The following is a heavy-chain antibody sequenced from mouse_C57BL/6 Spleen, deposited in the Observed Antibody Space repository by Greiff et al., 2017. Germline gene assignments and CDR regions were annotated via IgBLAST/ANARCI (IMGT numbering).Heavy chain of an antibody. CDR2: IDPNSGGT. D-gene: IGHD2-1*01. CDR3: VRAPYGNCLDY. Sequence: QVHVKQPGAELVKPGASVKLSCKASGYTFTSYWMHWVKQRPGRGLEWIGRIDPNSGGTKYNEQFKSKATLTVAKPSSTAYMQLSSVASENSAVDCGVRAPYGNCLDYWGQGTTRTVSS. V-gene: IGHV1-72*01. CDR1: GYTFTSYW. J-gene: IGHJ2*01.